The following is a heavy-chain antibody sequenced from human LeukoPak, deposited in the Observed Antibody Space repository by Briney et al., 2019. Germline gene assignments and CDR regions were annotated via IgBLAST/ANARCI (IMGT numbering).Heavy chain of an antibody. J-gene: IGHJ4*02. V-gene: IGHV3-21*01. CDR1: GFTFSSYS. CDR3: ARDRGKQWLVSDY. Sequence: PGGSLRLSCAASGFTFSSYSMNWVRQAPGKGLEWVSSISSSSSYIYYADSVKGRFTISRDNSKNTLYLQMNSLRAEDTAVYYCARDRGKQWLVSDYWGQGTLVTVSS. D-gene: IGHD6-19*01. CDR2: ISSSSSYI.